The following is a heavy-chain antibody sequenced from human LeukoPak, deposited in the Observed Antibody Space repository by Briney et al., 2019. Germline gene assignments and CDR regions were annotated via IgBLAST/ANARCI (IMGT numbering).Heavy chain of an antibody. J-gene: IGHJ3*02. CDR2: IRSKANSYAT. Sequence: GGSLRLSCAASGFTFSGSAMHWVRQASGKGLEWVGRIRSKANSYATAYAASVKGRFTISRDDSKNTAYLQMNSLKTEGTAVYYCTTGGYSSGAFDIWGQGTMVTVSS. D-gene: IGHD2-15*01. CDR3: TTGGYSSGAFDI. CDR1: GFTFSGSA. V-gene: IGHV3-73*01.